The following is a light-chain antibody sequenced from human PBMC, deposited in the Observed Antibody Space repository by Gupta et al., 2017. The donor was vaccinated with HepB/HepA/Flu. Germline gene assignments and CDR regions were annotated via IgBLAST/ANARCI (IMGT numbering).Light chain of an antibody. J-gene: IGKJ1*01. CDR1: QSVASGY. CDR3: QHYGTRA. V-gene: IGKV3-20*01. CDR2: AGS. Sequence: DIVLTQSPGTLSLSLGERATLSCRASQSVASGYVAWYQQRPGQAPRLLIYAGSTRATDIPDRFSGSGSGTDFTLASNRLEAEDFEMYCCQHYGTRAFGQGTKVDIK.